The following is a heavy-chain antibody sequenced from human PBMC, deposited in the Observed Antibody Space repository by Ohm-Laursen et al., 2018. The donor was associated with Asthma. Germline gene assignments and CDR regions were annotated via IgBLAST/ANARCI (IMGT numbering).Heavy chain of an antibody. J-gene: IGHJ4*02. Sequence: SLRLSCAASGFTFRSYAMHWVRQAPGKGLEWVAVGGSYYDGGLKYYADSVNGRFTVSRDDSKNTLYLQMNSLRPDDTAVYYCARDHSSGYSFSFDYWGQGTLVTVSS. D-gene: IGHD3-22*01. CDR1: GFTFRSYA. CDR3: ARDHSSGYSFSFDY. CDR2: GGSYYDGGLK. V-gene: IGHV3-30-3*01.